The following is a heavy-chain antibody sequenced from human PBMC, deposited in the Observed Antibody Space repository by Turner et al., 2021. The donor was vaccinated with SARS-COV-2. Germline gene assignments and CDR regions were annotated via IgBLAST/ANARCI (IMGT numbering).Heavy chain of an antibody. Sequence: QLQLQESGPGLGKPSETLCLSCFVSGGASSSSSYYWGWIRQPPGKGLEWIGNIYYSGITYYNPSLKSRVTISVDTSKNQFSLKLTSVTAADTAVYYCARLMDTAMDYYGMDVWGQGTTVTVSS. J-gene: IGHJ6*02. D-gene: IGHD5-18*01. CDR3: ARLMDTAMDYYGMDV. CDR2: IYYSGIT. CDR1: GGASSSSSYY. V-gene: IGHV4-39*01.